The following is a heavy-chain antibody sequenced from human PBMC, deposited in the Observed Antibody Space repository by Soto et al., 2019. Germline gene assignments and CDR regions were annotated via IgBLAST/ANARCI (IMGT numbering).Heavy chain of an antibody. Sequence: ASVKVSCKASGYTFTSYYMHWVRQAPGQGLEWMGIINPSGGSTSYAQKFQGRVTMTRDTSTSTVYMELSSLRSEDTAVYYCAIIPTTVTTDNWFDPWGQGTLVTVSS. CDR1: GYTFTSYY. CDR3: AIIPTTVTTDNWFDP. J-gene: IGHJ5*02. CDR2: INPSGGST. D-gene: IGHD4-17*01. V-gene: IGHV1-46*01.